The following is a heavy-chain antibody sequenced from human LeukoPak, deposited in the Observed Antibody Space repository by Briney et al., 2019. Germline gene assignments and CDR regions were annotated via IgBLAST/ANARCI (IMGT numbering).Heavy chain of an antibody. CDR1: GGTFSSYA. J-gene: IGHJ5*02. CDR2: IIPIFGTA. V-gene: IGHV1-69*05. Sequence: SVKVSCKASGGTFSSYAISWVRQAPGQGLEWMGGIIPIFGTANYAQKFQGRVTITTDESTSTAYMELSSLRSEDTAVYYCARAYCSSTSCYLGNWFDPWGRGTLVTVSS. CDR3: ARAYCSSTSCYLGNWFDP. D-gene: IGHD2-2*01.